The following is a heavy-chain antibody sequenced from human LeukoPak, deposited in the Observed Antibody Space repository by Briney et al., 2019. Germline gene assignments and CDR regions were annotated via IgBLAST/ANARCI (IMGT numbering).Heavy chain of an antibody. D-gene: IGHD5-12*01. Sequence: PSETLSLTCTVSGGSIRSTSDYWGWIRQPPGKGLEWIGSMYYGGTTYYNPSLKSRVTISVDTSNNQFSLRLSSVTAADTAVYYCARLYNGYGQAFDYWGQGTLVTVSS. V-gene: IGHV4-39*01. CDR3: ARLYNGYGQAFDY. CDR1: GGSIRSTSDY. J-gene: IGHJ4*02. CDR2: MYYGGTT.